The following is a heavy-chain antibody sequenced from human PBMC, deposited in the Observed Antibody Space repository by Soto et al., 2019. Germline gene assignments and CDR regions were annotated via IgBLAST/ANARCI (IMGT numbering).Heavy chain of an antibody. J-gene: IGHJ6*03. Sequence: GGSLRLSCAASGFTFSNAWMSWVRQAPGKGLEWVGRIKSKTDGGTTDYAAPVKGRFTISRDDSKNTLYLQMNSLKTEDTAVYYCTTCDYGSGSQPGRYYYYYMDVWGKGTTVTVSS. CDR3: TTCDYGSGSQPGRYYYYYMDV. CDR1: GFTFSNAW. V-gene: IGHV3-15*01. CDR2: IKSKTDGGTT. D-gene: IGHD3-10*01.